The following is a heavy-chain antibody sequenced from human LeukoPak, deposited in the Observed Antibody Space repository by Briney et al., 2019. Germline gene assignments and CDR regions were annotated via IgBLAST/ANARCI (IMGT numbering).Heavy chain of an antibody. CDR3: AKEKYYYDRSYYFDY. CDR2: ISYDGSNK. Sequence: GGSLRLSCAASGFTFSSYGMHWVRQAPGKGLEWVAVISYDGSNKYYADSVKGRFTISRDNSKNTLYLQMNSLRAEDTAVYYCAKEKYYYDRSYYFDYWGQGTLVTVSS. V-gene: IGHV3-30*12. J-gene: IGHJ4*02. CDR1: GFTFSSYG. D-gene: IGHD3-22*01.